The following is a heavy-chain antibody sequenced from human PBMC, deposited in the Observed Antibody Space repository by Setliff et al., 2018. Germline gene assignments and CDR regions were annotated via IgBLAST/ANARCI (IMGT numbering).Heavy chain of an antibody. Sequence: SETLSLTCAVYGDSFSGYFWTWIRQPPGKGLEWIGDIDQSGSTNYNPSLKSRLTISVDTSKNQFSRRLTSVTAADTAIYYCARHKSNGSGSYPSLYMDVWGKGIMVTVSS. CDR2: IDQSGST. J-gene: IGHJ6*03. CDR3: ARHKSNGSGSYPSLYMDV. V-gene: IGHV4-34*01. CDR1: GDSFSGYF. D-gene: IGHD3-10*01.